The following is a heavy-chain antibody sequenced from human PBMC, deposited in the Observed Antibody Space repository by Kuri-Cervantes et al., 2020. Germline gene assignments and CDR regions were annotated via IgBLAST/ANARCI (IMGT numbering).Heavy chain of an antibody. CDR2: ISYDGSNK. CDR3: ARVLGGIDY. CDR1: GFTFSSYA. J-gene: IGHJ4*02. Sequence: GESLKTSCAASGFTFSSYALHWVRQAPGKGLEWVAVISYDGSNKYYADSVKGRFTISRDNSKNTLYLQMNSLRAEDTAVYYCARVLGGIDYWCQGTLVTVSS. D-gene: IGHD3-16*01. V-gene: IGHV3-30-3*01.